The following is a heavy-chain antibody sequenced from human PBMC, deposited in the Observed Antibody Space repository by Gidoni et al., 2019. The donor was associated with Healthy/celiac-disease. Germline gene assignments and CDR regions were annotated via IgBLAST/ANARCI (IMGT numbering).Heavy chain of an antibody. CDR3: ARGLDYYDSSGYFIN. J-gene: IGHJ4*02. CDR2: INPSAGST. D-gene: IGHD3-22*01. Sequence: QVQLVQSGAEVKKPGASVKVSCKASGDTVTSYYMHWVRQAPGQGLEWMGIINPSAGSTSFAQRFQVRVTMTRDTSTSTVYMELSSLRSEDTAVYFCARGLDYYDSSGYFINWGQGTLVTVSS. V-gene: IGHV1-46*01. CDR1: GDTVTSYY.